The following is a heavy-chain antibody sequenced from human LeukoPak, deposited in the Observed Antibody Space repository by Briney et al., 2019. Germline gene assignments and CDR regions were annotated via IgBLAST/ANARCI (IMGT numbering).Heavy chain of an antibody. Sequence: SVKVSCKASGGTFSSYAISWVRQAPGQGLEWMGRIIPILGIANYAQKFQGRVTITADKSTSTAYMELSSLRSEDTAVYYCARGHYGDYVPPAYWGQGTLVTVSS. CDR3: ARGHYGDYVPPAY. CDR2: IIPILGIA. J-gene: IGHJ4*02. CDR1: GGTFSSYA. D-gene: IGHD4-17*01. V-gene: IGHV1-69*04.